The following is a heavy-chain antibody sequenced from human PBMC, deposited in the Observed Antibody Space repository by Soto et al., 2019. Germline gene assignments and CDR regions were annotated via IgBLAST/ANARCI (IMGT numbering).Heavy chain of an antibody. CDR1: GFSLSTSGVG. Sequence: QITLKESGPTLVKPTQTLTLTCTFSGFSLSTSGVGVGWIRQPPGKALEWLALIYWDDDKRYSPSLKRRLTITKDTSKNQVVLTMTNMDPVDTATYYCAHWEDLGHGSAFGYWGHGTLVTVSS. J-gene: IGHJ5*01. CDR3: AHWEDLGHGSAFGY. D-gene: IGHD1-26*01. CDR2: IYWDDDK. V-gene: IGHV2-5*02.